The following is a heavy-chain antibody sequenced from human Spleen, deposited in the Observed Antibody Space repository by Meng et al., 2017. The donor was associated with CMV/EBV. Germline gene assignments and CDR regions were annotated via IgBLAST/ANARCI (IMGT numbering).Heavy chain of an antibody. CDR1: GFTFSSYS. Sequence: SLKISCAASGFTFSSYSMHWVRQAPGKGLEWVSGISWNSGSIGYADSVKGRFTISRDNAKNSLYLQMNSLRAEDKALYYCATSKDFDLWGRGTLVTVSS. J-gene: IGHJ2*01. V-gene: IGHV3-9*01. CDR3: ATSKDFDL. CDR2: ISWNSGSI.